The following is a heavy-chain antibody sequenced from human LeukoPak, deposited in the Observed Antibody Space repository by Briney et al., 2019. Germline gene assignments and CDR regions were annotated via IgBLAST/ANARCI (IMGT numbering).Heavy chain of an antibody. J-gene: IGHJ4*02. D-gene: IGHD6-13*01. CDR3: AKLTFMSSSFGY. Sequence: PGGSLRLSCAASGFTFSSYAMSWVRQAPGKGLEWVSAISGSGGSTYYADSVKGRFTISRDNSKNTLYLQMNSLRAEDTSVYYCAKLTFMSSSFGYWGQGALVTVSS. CDR1: GFTFSSYA. V-gene: IGHV3-23*01. CDR2: ISGSGGST.